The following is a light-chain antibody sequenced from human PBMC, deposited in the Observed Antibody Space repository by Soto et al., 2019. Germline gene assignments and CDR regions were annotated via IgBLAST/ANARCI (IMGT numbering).Light chain of an antibody. CDR1: QGIRND. Sequence: AIQMTQSPSSLSGSVGDRVTITCRASQGIRNDLGWYQQKPGKAPKLLIYDASSLQSGVPSRFSGSGSGTDFTLTISSLQPEDFATYYCLQDYNYPWTFGQGTKVEIK. CDR2: DAS. CDR3: LQDYNYPWT. V-gene: IGKV1-6*01. J-gene: IGKJ1*01.